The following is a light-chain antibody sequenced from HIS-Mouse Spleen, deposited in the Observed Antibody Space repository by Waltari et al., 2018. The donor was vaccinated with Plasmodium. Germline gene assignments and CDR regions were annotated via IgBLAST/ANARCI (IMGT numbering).Light chain of an antibody. CDR2: AAS. V-gene: IGKV1-39*01. CDR1: KSISSY. CDR3: QQSYSTPLT. J-gene: IGKJ3*01. Sequence: DTQMTQPPSSLSASVGDRVTITCRASKSISSYLNWYQQKPGKAPKLLIYAASSLQSGVPSRFSGSGSGTDVTLTISSLQPEDFATYYCQQSYSTPLTFGPGTKVDIK.